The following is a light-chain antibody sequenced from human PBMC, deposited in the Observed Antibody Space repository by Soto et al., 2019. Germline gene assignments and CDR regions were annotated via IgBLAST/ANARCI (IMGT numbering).Light chain of an antibody. CDR3: QQYDNLPPFT. CDR2: DAS. CDR1: QDISNY. V-gene: IGKV1-33*01. Sequence: DIQMTQSPSSLSASVGDRVTITCQASQDISNYLNWYQQKPGKAPKLLIYDASNLETGVPSRFSGSGSGTDLTLTISSLQPEDIATNYCQQYDNLPPFTFGPGTKVDIK. J-gene: IGKJ3*01.